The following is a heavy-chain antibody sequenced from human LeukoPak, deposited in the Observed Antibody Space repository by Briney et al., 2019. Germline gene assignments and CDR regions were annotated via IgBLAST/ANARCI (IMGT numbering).Heavy chain of an antibody. J-gene: IGHJ4*02. D-gene: IGHD3-3*01. Sequence: QTGGSLRLSCAASGFTFSSYAMHWVRQAPGKGLEWVAVISYDGSNKYYADSVKGRFTISRDNSKNTLYLQMSSLRADDTAVYYCAKVAPLRFSDNWGQGTLVTVSS. V-gene: IGHV3-30*04. CDR2: ISYDGSNK. CDR1: GFTFSSYA. CDR3: AKVAPLRFSDN.